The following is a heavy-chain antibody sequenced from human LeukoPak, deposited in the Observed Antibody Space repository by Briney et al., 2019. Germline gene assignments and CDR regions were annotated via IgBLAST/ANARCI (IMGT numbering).Heavy chain of an antibody. Sequence: PGGSLRLSCAASGFTFSSYAMHWVRQAPGKGLEWVAVISYDGSNKYYADSVKGRFTISRDNSKNTLYLQMNSLRAEDTAVYYCARDRGSYYTYFDYWGQGTLVTVSS. CDR3: ARDRGSYYTYFDY. V-gene: IGHV3-30*04. CDR1: GFTFSSYA. J-gene: IGHJ4*02. CDR2: ISYDGSNK. D-gene: IGHD1-26*01.